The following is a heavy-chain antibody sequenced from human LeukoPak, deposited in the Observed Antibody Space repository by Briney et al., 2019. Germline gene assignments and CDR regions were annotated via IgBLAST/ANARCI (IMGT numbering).Heavy chain of an antibody. CDR3: ARVHLQYYYGSGSAFDY. Sequence: PSETLSLTCTVSGGSISSSSYYWGWLRQPPGKGLEWIGSIYYSGSTYYNPSLRSRVTISVDTSKNQFSLKLSSVTAADTAVYYCARVHLQYYYGSGSAFDYWGQGTLVTVSS. CDR2: IYYSGST. D-gene: IGHD3-10*01. J-gene: IGHJ4*02. V-gene: IGHV4-39*07. CDR1: GGSISSSSYY.